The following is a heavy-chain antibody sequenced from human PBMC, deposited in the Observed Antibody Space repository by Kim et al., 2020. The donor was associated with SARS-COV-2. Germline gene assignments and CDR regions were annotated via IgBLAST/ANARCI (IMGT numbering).Heavy chain of an antibody. D-gene: IGHD3-9*01. CDR2: IYYSGST. V-gene: IGHV4-59*01. CDR1: GGSISSYY. Sequence: SETLSLTCTVSGGSISSYYWSWIRQPPGKGLEWIGYIYYSGSTNNNPFLKSRVTISVDTSKNQFSLKLSSVTAADTAVYYCARDRIAIGAFDIWGQGTMVTVSS. J-gene: IGHJ3*02. CDR3: ARDRIAIGAFDI.